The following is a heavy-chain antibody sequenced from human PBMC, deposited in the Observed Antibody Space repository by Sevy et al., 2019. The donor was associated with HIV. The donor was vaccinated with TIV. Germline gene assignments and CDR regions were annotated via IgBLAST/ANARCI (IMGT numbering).Heavy chain of an antibody. Sequence: ASVKVSCKASGGPFSSFAFSWVRQAPGQGLEWMGGIIPLSTTTNYSQKFQGRVTITADESTSTAYMELSSLTSDDTAVYYCATVGGYSAFEGPYYIDYWGQRTLVTASS. CDR2: IIPLSTTT. V-gene: IGHV1-69*13. J-gene: IGHJ4*02. D-gene: IGHD5-12*01. CDR1: GGPFSSFA. CDR3: ATVGGYSAFEGPYYIDY.